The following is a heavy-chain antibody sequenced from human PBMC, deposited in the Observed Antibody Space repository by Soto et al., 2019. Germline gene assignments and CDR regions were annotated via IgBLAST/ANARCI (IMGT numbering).Heavy chain of an antibody. V-gene: IGHV3-30-3*01. CDR2: ISYDGSNK. CDR3: ARGGKGLLQPNWFDP. Sequence: PGGSRRLSCAASGFTFSSYAMHWVRQAPGKGLEWVAVISYDGSNKYYADSVKGRLSISRDNSKNTLYLQMNSLRAEDTAVYYCARGGKGLLQPNWFDPWGQGTLVTVSS. J-gene: IGHJ5*02. CDR1: GFTFSSYA. D-gene: IGHD3-22*01.